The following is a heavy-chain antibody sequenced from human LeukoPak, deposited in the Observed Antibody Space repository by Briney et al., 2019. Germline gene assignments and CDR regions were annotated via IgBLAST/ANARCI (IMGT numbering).Heavy chain of an antibody. CDR3: ARVRGSIQLWFSFDF. V-gene: IGHV3-30-3*01. CDR1: GFTFSTYS. Sequence: GGSLRLSCAASGFTFSTYSMHLVRQAPGKGLEWVAAISHDGSKIYYADSVKGRFIISRDNSKSTLYLQMNSLRTDDTAVYRCARVRGSIQLWFSFDFWGQGSLVTVSS. J-gene: IGHJ4*02. D-gene: IGHD5-18*01. CDR2: ISHDGSKI.